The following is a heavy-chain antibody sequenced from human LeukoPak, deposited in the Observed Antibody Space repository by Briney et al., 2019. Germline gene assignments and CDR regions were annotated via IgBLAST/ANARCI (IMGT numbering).Heavy chain of an antibody. D-gene: IGHD3-3*01. V-gene: IGHV4-4*07. CDR3: ARVGTIFGVVTIYYMDV. J-gene: IGHJ6*03. CDR1: GGSISSYY. Sequence: SETLSLTCTVSGGSISSYYWSWIRQPAGKGLEWIGRIHTSGSTNYNPSLKTRVTISVDTSKNQFSLKLSSVTAADTAVYYCARVGTIFGVVTIYYMDVWGKGTTVTVSS. CDR2: IHTSGST.